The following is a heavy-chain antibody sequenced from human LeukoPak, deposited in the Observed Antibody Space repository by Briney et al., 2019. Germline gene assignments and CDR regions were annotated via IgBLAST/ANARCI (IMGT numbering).Heavy chain of an antibody. CDR3: ARVVWGSSNPNDY. D-gene: IGHD3-16*01. CDR1: GDTFSSYG. V-gene: IGHV7-4-1*02. J-gene: IGHJ4*02. CDR2: INTNTGNP. Sequence: ASVKVSCKASGDTFSSYGISWVRQAPGQGLEWMGWINTNTGNPTYAQGFTGRFVFSLDTSVSTAYLQISSLKAEDTAVYYCARVVWGSSNPNDYWGQGTLVTVSS.